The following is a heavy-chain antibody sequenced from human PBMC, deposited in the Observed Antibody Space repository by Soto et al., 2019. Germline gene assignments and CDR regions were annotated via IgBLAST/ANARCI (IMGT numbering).Heavy chain of an antibody. V-gene: IGHV1-8*01. D-gene: IGHD3-9*01. J-gene: IGHJ4*02. CDR1: GYTFTSYD. CDR2: MNPNSGNT. CDR3: ARVSPRQLRYFDWPISPHFDY. Sequence: GASVKVSCKASGYTFTSYDINWVRQATGQGLEWMGWMNPNSGNTGYAQKFQGRVTMTRNTSISTAYMELSSLRSEDTAVYYCARVSPRQLRYFDWPISPHFDYWGQGTLVTVSS.